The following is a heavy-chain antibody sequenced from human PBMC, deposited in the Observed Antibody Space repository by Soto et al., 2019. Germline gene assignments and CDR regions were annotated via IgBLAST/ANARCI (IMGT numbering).Heavy chain of an antibody. CDR2: IYHSGST. Sequence: LRLSCVASGFTFSDYYMSWIRQPPGKGLEWIGYIYHSGSTYYNPSLKSRVTISVDRSKNQFSLKLSSVTAADTAVYYCARVPDRWGQGTLVTVSS. D-gene: IGHD2-2*01. V-gene: IGHV4-30-2*01. CDR1: GFTFSDYY. J-gene: IGHJ5*02. CDR3: ARVPDR.